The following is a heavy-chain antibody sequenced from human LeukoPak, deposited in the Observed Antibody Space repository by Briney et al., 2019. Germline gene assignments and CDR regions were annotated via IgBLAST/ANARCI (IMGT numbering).Heavy chain of an antibody. V-gene: IGHV1-18*01. CDR3: AREMGATPYGMDV. D-gene: IGHD1-26*01. CDR2: ISAYNGNT. CDR1: GYTFTSYG. Sequence: ASVKVSCKASGYTFTSYGISWVRQAPGQGLEWMGWISAYNGNTNYAQKLQGRVTMTTDTSTSTAYMELRSLRSEDTAVYYCAREMGATPYGMDVWGQGTTVTVSS. J-gene: IGHJ6*02.